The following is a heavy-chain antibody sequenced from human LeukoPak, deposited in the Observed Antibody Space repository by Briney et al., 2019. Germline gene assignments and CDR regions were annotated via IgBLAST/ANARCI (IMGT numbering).Heavy chain of an antibody. J-gene: IGHJ4*02. CDR2: ISYDGSNK. CDR1: GFTFNNYA. D-gene: IGHD4-17*01. CDR3: ARDRNDYGDRHYFDH. V-gene: IGHV3-30*04. Sequence: PGGSLRLSCAASGFTFNNYAVHWVRQAPGKGLEWVAVISYDGSNKYYADSVKGRFTISRDNSKNTLYLQMNSLRVEDTAVYYCARDRNDYGDRHYFDHWGQGTLVTVSS.